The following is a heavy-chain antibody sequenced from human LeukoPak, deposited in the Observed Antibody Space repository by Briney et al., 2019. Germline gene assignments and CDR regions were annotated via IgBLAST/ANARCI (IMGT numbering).Heavy chain of an antibody. CDR3: ARRAGSSSKDGWFDP. CDR1: GGSIRSYY. J-gene: IGHJ5*02. CDR2: IYTSGST. D-gene: IGHD6-6*01. Sequence: PSGTLSLTCTVSGGSIRSYYWSWIRQPPGKGLEWIGYIYTSGSTNYNPSLKSRVTISVDTSKNQFSLKLSSVTAADTAVYYCARRAGSSSKDGWFDPWGQGTLVTVSS. V-gene: IGHV4-4*09.